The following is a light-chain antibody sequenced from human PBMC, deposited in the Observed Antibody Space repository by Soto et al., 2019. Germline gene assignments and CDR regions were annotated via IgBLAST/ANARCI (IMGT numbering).Light chain of an antibody. V-gene: IGKV1-5*01. Sequence: DIQMTQSPSTLSASLGERVAITCRASENIYGWLAWYQQKPGKAPKLLIFDSAILESGVPSRFSGSGSGTEFTFTISSLQADDFATYYCHQYKTYPITFGQGTRLDIK. CDR2: DSA. CDR1: ENIYGW. J-gene: IGKJ5*01. CDR3: HQYKTYPIT.